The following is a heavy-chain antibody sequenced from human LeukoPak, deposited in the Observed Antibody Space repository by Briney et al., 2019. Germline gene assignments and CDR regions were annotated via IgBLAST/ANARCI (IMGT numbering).Heavy chain of an antibody. Sequence: PGGSLRLSCAASGFTFPTYAMAWVRQAPGQGLDWVSSISGGAAGTYYAPSVQGRFTVSRDNDKNALYLQMDGLTAADTALYYCARVRGVGTHIWLLPWNLWGQGTLVSVSS. V-gene: IGHV3-23*01. CDR3: ARVRGVGTHIWLLPWNL. D-gene: IGHD2-21*02. J-gene: IGHJ5*02. CDR2: ISGGAAGT. CDR1: GFTFPTYA.